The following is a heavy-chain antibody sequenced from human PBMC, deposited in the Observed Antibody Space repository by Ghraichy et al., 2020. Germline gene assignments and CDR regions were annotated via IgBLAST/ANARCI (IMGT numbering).Heavy chain of an antibody. V-gene: IGHV4-34*01. CDR3: ARGLPLGMGWVDY. D-gene: IGHD7-27*01. J-gene: IGHJ4*02. CDR2: INHSGST. CDR1: GGSFSGYY. Sequence: LSLTCAVYGGSFSGYYWSWIRQPPGKGLEWIGEINHSGSTNYNPSLKSRVTISVDTSKNQFSLKLSSVTAADTAVYYCARGLPLGMGWVDYWGQGTLVTVSS.